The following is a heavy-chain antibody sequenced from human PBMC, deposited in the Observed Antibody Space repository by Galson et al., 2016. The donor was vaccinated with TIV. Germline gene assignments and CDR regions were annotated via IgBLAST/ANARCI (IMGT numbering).Heavy chain of an antibody. CDR2: ISYTGTET. J-gene: IGHJ6*01. Sequence: SLRLSCAASGVSFSIHGMSWVRQAPGKGLEWVATISYTGTETYYPDSVKGRFTISRDNSKNTLYLQMNNLRAEDTAVYYCARGDYPATVTTYYYY. CDR1: GVSFSIHG. D-gene: IGHD4-11*01. V-gene: IGHV3-23*01. CDR3: ARGDYPATVTTYYYY.